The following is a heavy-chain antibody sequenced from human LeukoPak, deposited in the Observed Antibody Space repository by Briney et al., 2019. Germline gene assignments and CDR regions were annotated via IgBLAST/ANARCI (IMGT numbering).Heavy chain of an antibody. CDR2: MNPNSGNT. Sequence: ASVKVSCKASGCTFTSYDINWVRQATGQGLEWMGWMNPNSGNTAYAQKFQGRVSMTGDTSISTAYMELSSLRSEDTAVYYCARSLRGWYKDYWGQGTLVTVSS. J-gene: IGHJ4*02. D-gene: IGHD6-19*01. CDR3: ARSLRGWYKDY. CDR1: GCTFTSYD. V-gene: IGHV1-8*01.